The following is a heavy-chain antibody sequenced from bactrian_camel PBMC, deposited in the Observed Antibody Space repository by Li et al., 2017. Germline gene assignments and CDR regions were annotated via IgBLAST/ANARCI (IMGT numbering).Heavy chain of an antibody. D-gene: IGHD1*01. V-gene: IGHV3S53*01. Sequence: HVQLVESGGGSVQAGGSLRLSCAVSGATYSDYCMMWFRQAPGKEREGVVGIVSDANTRYADSVKGRFTISKDNRKNILYLQMNSLTPGDTAMYYCTARYEFGLGACRGVGGLGFWGQGTQVTVS. CDR2: IVSDANT. CDR3: TARYEFGLGACRGVGGLGF. CDR1: GATYSDYC. J-gene: IGHJ6*01.